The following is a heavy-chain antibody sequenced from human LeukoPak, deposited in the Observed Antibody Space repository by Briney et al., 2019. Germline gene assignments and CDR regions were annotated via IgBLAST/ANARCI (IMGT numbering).Heavy chain of an antibody. D-gene: IGHD5-18*01. CDR2: IDWDDDK. CDR1: GFSLSTSGMC. Sequence: SGPTLVNPTQTLTLTCTFSGFSLSTSGMCVSWIRQPPGKALEWLARIDWDDDKYYSTSLKTRLTISKDTSKNQVVLTMTNMDPVDTATYYCARMGDTAMVWYALDIWGQGTMVTVSS. CDR3: ARMGDTAMVWYALDI. J-gene: IGHJ3*02. V-gene: IGHV2-70*11.